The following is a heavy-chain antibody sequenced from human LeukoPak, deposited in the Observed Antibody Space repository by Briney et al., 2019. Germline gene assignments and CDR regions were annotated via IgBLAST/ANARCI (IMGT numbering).Heavy chain of an antibody. CDR3: ARGELFYDSSGYYTGDI. J-gene: IGHJ3*02. CDR2: INPSGGGT. Sequence: ASVKVSCKASGGTFSSYAISWVRQAPGQGLEWMGVINPSGGGTTYSQNFQGRVTMTRDTSTSTVYMELSSLRSEDTAVYYCARGELFYDSSGYYTGDIWGQGTMVTVSS. V-gene: IGHV1-46*01. D-gene: IGHD3-22*01. CDR1: GGTFSSYA.